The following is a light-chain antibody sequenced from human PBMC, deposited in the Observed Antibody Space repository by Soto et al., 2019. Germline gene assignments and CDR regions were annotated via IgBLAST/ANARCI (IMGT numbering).Light chain of an antibody. Sequence: DIQMTQSPSTLSASVGDRVTITCRASQSIRSWLAWYQQNPGKAPKLLIHEASSLESGVPSRFSGSGSETEFTLTISSLQPDDFATYYCQQYNSYPLTFGGGTKVEIK. V-gene: IGKV1-5*03. CDR3: QQYNSYPLT. J-gene: IGKJ4*01. CDR2: EAS. CDR1: QSIRSW.